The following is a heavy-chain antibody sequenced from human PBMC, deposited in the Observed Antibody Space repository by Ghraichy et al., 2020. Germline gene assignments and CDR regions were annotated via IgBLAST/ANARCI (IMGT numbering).Heavy chain of an antibody. Sequence: SETLSLTCSVSGGSIANTTYYWSWIRQPAGKRLEWIGRVYRSGNSNNNPSLKSRVIISVDTSKNQFSLRLTSVTAADTAVYFCARETVDYRSGSSDRWANWFDSWGQGTLVTVSP. J-gene: IGHJ5*01. D-gene: IGHD3-3*01. CDR2: VYRSGNS. CDR3: ARETVDYRSGSSDRWANWFDS. CDR1: GGSIANTTYY. V-gene: IGHV4-61*02.